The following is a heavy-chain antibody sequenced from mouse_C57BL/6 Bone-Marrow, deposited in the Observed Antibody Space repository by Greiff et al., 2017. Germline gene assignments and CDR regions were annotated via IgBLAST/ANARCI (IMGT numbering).Heavy chain of an antibody. V-gene: IGHV14-4*01. Sequence: EVQLVESGAELVRPGASVKLSCTASGFNIKDDYMHWVKQRPEQGLEWIGWIDPENGDTEYASKFQGKATITAATSSNTAYLQLSSLTSEDTAVYYCTLSQALFDYWGQGTTLTVSS. CDR3: TLSQALFDY. D-gene: IGHD3-2*02. CDR1: GFNIKDDY. J-gene: IGHJ2*01. CDR2: IDPENGDT.